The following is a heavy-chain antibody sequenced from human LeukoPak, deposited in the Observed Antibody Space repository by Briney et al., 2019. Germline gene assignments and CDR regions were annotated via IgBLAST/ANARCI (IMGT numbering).Heavy chain of an antibody. CDR3: ARGNYGSGTIPTIRFDY. V-gene: IGHV1-69*05. Sequence: ASAKVSCKASGGTFSSYAISWVRQAPGQGLEWMGRIIPIFGTANYAQKFQGRVTIATDESTSTAYMELSSLRSEDTAVYYCARGNYGSGTIPTIRFDYWGQGTLVTVSS. CDR1: GGTFSSYA. J-gene: IGHJ4*02. D-gene: IGHD3-10*01. CDR2: IIPIFGTA.